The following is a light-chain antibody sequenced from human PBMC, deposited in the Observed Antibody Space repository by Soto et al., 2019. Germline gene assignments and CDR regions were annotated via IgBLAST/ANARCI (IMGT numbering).Light chain of an antibody. J-gene: IGKJ1*01. CDR3: QKYNSAPRT. CDR2: AAS. Sequence: DIQMTQSPSSLSASVGDRVTITCRASQGSSYYLAWYQQKPGKVPKVLVYAASTLQTGVPSRFSASGSGTDFTLTISSLQPEDAATYYCQKYNSAPRTFGQGTKVEIK. V-gene: IGKV1-27*01. CDR1: QGSSYY.